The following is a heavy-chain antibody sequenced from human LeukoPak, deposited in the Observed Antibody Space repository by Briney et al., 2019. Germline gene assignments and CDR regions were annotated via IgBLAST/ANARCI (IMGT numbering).Heavy chain of an antibody. J-gene: IGHJ4*02. CDR1: GYSFTIYY. CDR3: ARDQGRAADYVWGSYFDY. D-gene: IGHD3-16*01. Sequence: ASVSVSFKPSGYSFTIYYIHWVGQAPGKGLEWMEIINHSDGDTLYAQMFKGRVTLTRDTSTSTVYMELSSLKSEDTAVYFCARDQGRAADYVWGSYFDYWGQGALVTVSS. CDR2: INHSDGDT. V-gene: IGHV1-46*01.